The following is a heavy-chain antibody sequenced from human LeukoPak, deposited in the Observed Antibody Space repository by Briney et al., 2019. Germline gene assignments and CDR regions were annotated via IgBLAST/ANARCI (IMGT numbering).Heavy chain of an antibody. CDR2: IYYSGST. J-gene: IGHJ6*02. CDR1: GGSISSGDYY. D-gene: IGHD3-10*01. V-gene: IGHV4-30-4*01. CDR3: ARAYYYGSGYYYYGMDV. Sequence: PSETLSLTCTVSGGSISSGDYYWSWIRQPPGKGLEWIGYIYYSGSTYYNPSLKSRVTISVDTSKNQFSLKLSSVTAADTAVYYCARAYYYGSGYYYYGMDVWGQGTTVTVSS.